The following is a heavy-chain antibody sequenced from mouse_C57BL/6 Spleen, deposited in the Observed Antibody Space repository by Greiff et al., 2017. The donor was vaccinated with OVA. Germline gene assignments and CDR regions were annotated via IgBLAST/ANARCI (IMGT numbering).Heavy chain of an antibody. CDR2: IDPEDGET. CDR1: GFNIKDYY. CDR3: AHYYGSSYPFAY. D-gene: IGHD1-1*01. V-gene: IGHV14-2*01. Sequence: EVQGVESGAELVKPGASVKLSCTASGFNIKDYYMHWVKQRTEQGLEWIGRIDPEDGETKYAPKFQGKATITADTSSNTAYLQLSSLTSEDTAVYYCAHYYGSSYPFAYWGQGTLVTVSA. J-gene: IGHJ3*01.